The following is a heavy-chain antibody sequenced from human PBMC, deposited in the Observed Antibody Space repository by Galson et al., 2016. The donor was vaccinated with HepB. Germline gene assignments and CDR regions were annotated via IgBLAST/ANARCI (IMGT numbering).Heavy chain of an antibody. CDR3: ARQPILGVIGGDTFDV. CDR2: INQDGNEK. V-gene: IGHV3-7*01. Sequence: SLRLSCASSAFTFSAYWMSWVRQAPGKGLEWVANINQDGNEKYYVDSVKGRFTISRDNAKNSLSLQMTSLRGEDTALYYCARQPILGVIGGDTFDVWGQGTMVTVSS. J-gene: IGHJ3*01. D-gene: IGHD2-21*01. CDR1: AFTFSAYW.